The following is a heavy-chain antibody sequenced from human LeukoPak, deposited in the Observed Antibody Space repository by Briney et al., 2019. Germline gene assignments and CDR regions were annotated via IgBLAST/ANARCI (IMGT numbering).Heavy chain of an antibody. Sequence: SETLSLTCAVYGESFSGYYWSWIRQPPGKGLEWIGEINHSGSTNYNPSLKSRVTISVDTSKNQFPLKLSSVTAADTAMYYCARGLSLRGYSYGYADYWGQGTLVTASS. CDR3: ARGLSLRGYSYGYADY. D-gene: IGHD5-18*01. CDR1: GESFSGYY. CDR2: INHSGST. J-gene: IGHJ4*02. V-gene: IGHV4-34*01.